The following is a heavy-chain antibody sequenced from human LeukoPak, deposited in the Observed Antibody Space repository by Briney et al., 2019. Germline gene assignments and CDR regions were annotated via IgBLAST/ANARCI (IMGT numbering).Heavy chain of an antibody. D-gene: IGHD2-2*01. Sequence: GGSLRLSCAASGFTFSSYSMNWVRHAPGKGLEWVSSISSSSSYIYYADSVKGRFTISRDNAKNSLYLQMNSLRAEDTAVYYCAREPALYYFDYWGQGTLVTVSS. CDR3: AREPALYYFDY. CDR1: GFTFSSYS. CDR2: ISSSSSYI. V-gene: IGHV3-21*01. J-gene: IGHJ4*02.